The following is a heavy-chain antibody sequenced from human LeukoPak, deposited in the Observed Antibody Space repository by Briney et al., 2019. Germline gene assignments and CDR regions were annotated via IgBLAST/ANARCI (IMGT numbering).Heavy chain of an antibody. CDR3: ARGYCSSTSCPSYYYYGMDV. J-gene: IGHJ6*02. V-gene: IGHV1-18*01. D-gene: IGHD2-2*01. Sequence: GASVKVSCKASGYTFTSYGISWVRQAPGQGLEWMGWINAYNGNTNYAQKLQGRVTMTTDTSTSTAYMELRSLRSDDTAVYYCARGYCSSTSCPSYYYYGMDVWGQRTTVTVSS. CDR2: INAYNGNT. CDR1: GYTFTSYG.